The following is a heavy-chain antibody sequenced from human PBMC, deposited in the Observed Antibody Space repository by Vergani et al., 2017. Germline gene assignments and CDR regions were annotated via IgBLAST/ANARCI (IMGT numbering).Heavy chain of an antibody. CDR3: AKDAGVTRDLGWLDP. CDR2: ISSSGGTT. Sequence: EVQLVESGGGLVKPGGSLRLSCAASGFTFSRYVMSWVRQAPGKGLEWVSTISSSGGTTYYADSVKGRFTFSRDNSKNTLSLQMNGLRAEDTAIYFCAKDAGVTRDLGWLDPWGQGTLVTVSS. CDR1: GFTFSRYV. J-gene: IGHJ5*02. V-gene: IGHV3-23*04. D-gene: IGHD2-21*02.